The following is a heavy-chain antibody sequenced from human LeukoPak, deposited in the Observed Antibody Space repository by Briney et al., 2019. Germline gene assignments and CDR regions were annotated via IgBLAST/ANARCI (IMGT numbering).Heavy chain of an antibody. J-gene: IGHJ4*02. Sequence: ASVKVSCKASGGTFSSYAISWVRQAPGQGLEWMGGIIPIFGTANYAQKFQGRVTITAGESTSTAYMELSSLRSEDTAVYYCARDLTEGYDFWSGPFDYWGQGTLVTVSS. CDR1: GGTFSSYA. CDR2: IIPIFGTA. D-gene: IGHD3-3*01. CDR3: ARDLTEGYDFWSGPFDY. V-gene: IGHV1-69*13.